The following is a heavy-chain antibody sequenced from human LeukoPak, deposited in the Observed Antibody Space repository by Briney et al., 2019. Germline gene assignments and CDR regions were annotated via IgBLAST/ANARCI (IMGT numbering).Heavy chain of an antibody. J-gene: IGHJ6*02. CDR1: GFTFRSYA. V-gene: IGHV3-23*01. CDR2: ISDSDSGT. CDR3: AKGYGYSSSWTSNYYFYGLDV. D-gene: IGHD6-13*01. Sequence: GGSLRLSCAASGFTFRSYAMSWVRQAPGKGLEWVSAISDSDSGTYYADSVKGRFTISRDNSKNTLYLQMSSLRAEDTALYYCAKGYGYSSSWTSNYYFYGLDVWGQGTTVTVSS.